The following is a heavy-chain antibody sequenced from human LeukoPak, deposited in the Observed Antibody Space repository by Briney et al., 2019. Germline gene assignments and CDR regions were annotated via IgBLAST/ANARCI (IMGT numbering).Heavy chain of an antibody. CDR2: ISYDGSKK. J-gene: IGHJ5*02. Sequence: PGGSLRLSCAASGFTFTSHAIHWVRQAPGKGLEWVAVISYDGSKKYYPDSVKGRFTISRDNSKNTLYLQMNSLRPADTAVYYCARAGWLQSLIDPWGQGTLVTVSS. D-gene: IGHD5-24*01. V-gene: IGHV3-30*04. CDR3: ARAGWLQSLIDP. CDR1: GFTFTSHA.